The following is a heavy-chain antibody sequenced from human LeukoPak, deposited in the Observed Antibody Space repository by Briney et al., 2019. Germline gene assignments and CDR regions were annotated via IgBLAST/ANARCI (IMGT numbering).Heavy chain of an antibody. Sequence: PSETLSLTCTISGGSISSTSYYWGWIRQPPGKGLEWIGYIYYSGSTNYNPSLKSRVTISVDTSKNQFSLTLSSVTAADTAVYYCAREGSEGYGDFDYWGQGTLVTVSS. CDR3: AREGSEGYGDFDY. CDR2: IYYSGST. CDR1: GGSISSTSYY. D-gene: IGHD4-17*01. J-gene: IGHJ4*02. V-gene: IGHV4-61*01.